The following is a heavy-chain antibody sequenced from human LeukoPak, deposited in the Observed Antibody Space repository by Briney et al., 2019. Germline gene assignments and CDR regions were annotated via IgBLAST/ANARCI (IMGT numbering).Heavy chain of an antibody. CDR3: AKDIAWWFGDKGEYFQH. D-gene: IGHD3-10*01. CDR2: ISWNSGSI. Sequence: GGSLRLSCAASGFTFDDYATHWVRQAPGKGLEWVSGISWNSGSIGYADSVKGRFTISRDNAKNSLYLQMNSLRAEDTALYYCAKDIAWWFGDKGEYFQHWGQGTLVTVSS. V-gene: IGHV3-9*01. J-gene: IGHJ1*01. CDR1: GFTFDDYA.